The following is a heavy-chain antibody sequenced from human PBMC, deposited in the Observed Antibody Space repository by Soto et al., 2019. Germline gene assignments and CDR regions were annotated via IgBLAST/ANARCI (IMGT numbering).Heavy chain of an antibody. V-gene: IGHV1-18*01. D-gene: IGHD3-10*01. Sequence: QVQLVQSGAEVKKPGASVKVSCKASGYTFTSYGISWVRQAPGQGLEWMGWISAYNGNTNYAQKLQGRVTMTTDTSTSTAYMELRSLRSDDTAVYYCARAPPIWFGELKRENYYYYYGMDVWGQGTTVTVSS. J-gene: IGHJ6*02. CDR1: GYTFTSYG. CDR3: ARAPPIWFGELKRENYYYYYGMDV. CDR2: ISAYNGNT.